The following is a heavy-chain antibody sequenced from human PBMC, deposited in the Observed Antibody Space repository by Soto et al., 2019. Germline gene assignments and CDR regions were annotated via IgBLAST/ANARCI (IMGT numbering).Heavy chain of an antibody. D-gene: IGHD3-16*01. CDR1: GFSFSTYH. V-gene: IGHV3-21*01. J-gene: IGHJ5*02. CDR2: IDARSTHI. Sequence: PGGSLRLSCAASGFSFSTYHLNWVRQAPGKGLEWVCSIDARSTHIYYADSVKGRFTISRDNGKSSLYLQMDSLRAEDTALYYCVRQQYDFLVDPWGQGSLVTVSS. CDR3: VRQQYDFLVDP.